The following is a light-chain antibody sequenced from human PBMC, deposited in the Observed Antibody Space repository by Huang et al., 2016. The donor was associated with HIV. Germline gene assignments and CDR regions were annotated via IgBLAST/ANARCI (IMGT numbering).Light chain of an antibody. Sequence: TVMTQSPDSLAVSLGERATINCTSSQNVLYRSTNKNYLAWYQQRPGQSPKLLIYWASTRESGVPERFKGGGSGTDFTLTIDSLQPEDVAVYYCQQYYSTPWTFGQGTKVEIK. CDR3: QQYYSTPWT. V-gene: IGKV4-1*01. J-gene: IGKJ1*01. CDR2: WAS. CDR1: QNVLYRSTNKNY.